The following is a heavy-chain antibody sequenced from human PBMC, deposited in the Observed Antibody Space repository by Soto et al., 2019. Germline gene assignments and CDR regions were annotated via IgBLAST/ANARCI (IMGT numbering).Heavy chain of an antibody. V-gene: IGHV1-69*13. D-gene: IGHD1-1*01. CDR2: IIPMFGSA. CDR1: GGIFNSYA. CDR3: TRGSSEEMPTMPYFDF. Sequence: SVKVSCKVSGGIFNSYAISWVRQAPGQGLEWTGAIIPMFGSATYAQKFRGRATITADESTSTVYMELSSLGSEGTAMYYCTRGSSEEMPTMPYFDFWGKEPLVTVPS. J-gene: IGHJ4*02.